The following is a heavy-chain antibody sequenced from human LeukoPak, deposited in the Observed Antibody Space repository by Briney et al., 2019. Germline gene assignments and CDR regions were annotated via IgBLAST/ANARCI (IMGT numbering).Heavy chain of an antibody. J-gene: IGHJ4*02. V-gene: IGHV5-51*01. Sequence: GESLKISFKTSRYTFNNYWIGWVRQMPGKGLEWMGIIYPGDSDTRYSPSFQGQVTISADKSISTAYLQWSSLKASDTAMYYCARLPGIVATIERYFDYWGQGTLVTVSS. CDR2: IYPGDSDT. CDR3: ARLPGIVATIERYFDY. D-gene: IGHD5-12*01. CDR1: RYTFNNYW.